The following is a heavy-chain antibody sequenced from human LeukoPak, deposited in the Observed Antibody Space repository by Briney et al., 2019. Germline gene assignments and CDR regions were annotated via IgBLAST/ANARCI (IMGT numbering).Heavy chain of an antibody. V-gene: IGHV4-39*07. CDR1: GGSISSSRYY. CDR2: IYNSETT. J-gene: IGHJ3*02. CDR3: ARDYLWFGELPNTFDI. D-gene: IGHD3-10*01. Sequence: PSETLSLTCTVSGGSISSSRYYWGWIRQPPGKGLEWIGTIYNSETTYYNPSLKSRVTMSVDTSKNQFSLKLFSVTAADTAFYYCARDYLWFGELPNTFDIWGQGTMVTVSS.